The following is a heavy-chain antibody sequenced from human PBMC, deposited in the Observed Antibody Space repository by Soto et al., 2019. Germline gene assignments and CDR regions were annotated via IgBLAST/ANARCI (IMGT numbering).Heavy chain of an antibody. J-gene: IGHJ4*01. CDR2: IKSKTDGGTT. CDR1: GFTFTNAW. D-gene: IGHD3-22*01. CDR3: TTDSYSTIIIVRFDY. V-gene: IGHV3-15*07. Sequence: GGSLRLSCAASGFTFTNAWINWVRQAPGKGLEWVGRIKSKTDGGTTDYAELVKGRFAISRDDSNNMVYLQMNSLKIEDTAVYYCTTDSYSTIIIVRFDYWGHGTLVTVSS.